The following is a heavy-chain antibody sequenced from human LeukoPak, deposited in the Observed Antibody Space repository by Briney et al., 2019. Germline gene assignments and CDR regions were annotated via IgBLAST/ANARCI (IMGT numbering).Heavy chain of an antibody. CDR2: IYHSGST. J-gene: IGHJ4*02. CDR3: ARLGITIFGLAYYFDY. Sequence: SETLSLTYAVSGYSISSGYYWGWIRQPPGKGLEWIGSIYHSGSTYYNPSLKSRVTISVDTSKNQFSLKLSSVTAADTAVYYCARLGITIFGLAYYFDYWGQGTLVTVSS. V-gene: IGHV4-38-2*01. D-gene: IGHD3-3*01. CDR1: GYSISSGYY.